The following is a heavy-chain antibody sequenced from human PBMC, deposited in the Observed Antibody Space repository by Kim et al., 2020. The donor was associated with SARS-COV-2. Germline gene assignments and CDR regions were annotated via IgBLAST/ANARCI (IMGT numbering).Heavy chain of an antibody. D-gene: IGHD6-13*01. CDR2: INHSGST. V-gene: IGHV4-34*01. CDR1: GGSFSGYY. Sequence: SETLSLTCAVYGGSFSGYYWSWIRQPPGKGLEWIGEINHSGSTNYNPSLKSRVTISVDTSKNQFSLKLSSVTAADTAVYYCARGSGIAAAADYWGQGTQV. CDR3: ARGSGIAAAADY. J-gene: IGHJ4*02.